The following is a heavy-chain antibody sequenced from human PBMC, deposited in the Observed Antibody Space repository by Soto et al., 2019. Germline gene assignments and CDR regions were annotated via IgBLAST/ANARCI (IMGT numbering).Heavy chain of an antibody. Sequence: QVQLQESGPGLVKPSETLSLTCTVSGGPINNSPQYWGWSRQPPGGGLEWIGTIHYGGTVYYNPSLKSRVTISVDTSKNQFSLQVNSVTAADTAVYYCTSHPRTPDYWGQGTLVTVSS. CDR3: TSHPRTPDY. D-gene: IGHD2-15*01. CDR2: IHYGGTV. CDR1: GGPINNSPQY. J-gene: IGHJ4*02. V-gene: IGHV4-39*01.